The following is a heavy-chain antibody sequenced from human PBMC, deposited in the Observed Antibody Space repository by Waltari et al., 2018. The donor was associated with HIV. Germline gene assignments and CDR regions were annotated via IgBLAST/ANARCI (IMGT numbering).Heavy chain of an antibody. D-gene: IGHD3-16*02. Sequence: QLQLQESASGLVKPSETLSLTCPVPGGSISSSSYYWGRIRQPPGKGLEWIGSIYYSGSTYYNPSLKSRVTISVDTSKNQFSLKLSSVTAADTAVYYCARDRALLRLGELSPGAFDIWGQGTMVTVSS. CDR3: ARDRALLRLGELSPGAFDI. CDR2: IYYSGST. CDR1: GGSISSSSYY. J-gene: IGHJ3*02. V-gene: IGHV4-39*07.